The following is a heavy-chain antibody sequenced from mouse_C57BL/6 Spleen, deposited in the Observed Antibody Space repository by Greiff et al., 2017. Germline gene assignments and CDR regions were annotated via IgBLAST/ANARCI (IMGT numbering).Heavy chain of an antibody. CDR3: ARSGYGNPGGFAY. CDR1: GSTFTSYG. J-gene: IGHJ3*01. D-gene: IGHD2-10*02. CDR2: IYPRSGNT. Sequence: QVQLQQSGAELARPGASVKLSCKASGSTFTSYGISWVKQRTGQGLEWIGEIYPRSGNTYYNEKFTGKATLTAAQSSSTAYMELRSLTSEDGAVYVCARSGYGNPGGFAYWGQGTLVTVSA. V-gene: IGHV1-81*01.